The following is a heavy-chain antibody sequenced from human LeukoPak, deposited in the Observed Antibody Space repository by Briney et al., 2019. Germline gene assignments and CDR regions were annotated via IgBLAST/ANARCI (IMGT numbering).Heavy chain of an antibody. CDR2: IYYSGST. D-gene: IGHD6-6*01. Sequence: SETLSLTCTVSGGSISTYYWSWVRQPPGKGLEWIGYIYYSGSTNYNPSLKSRVTISVDTSKNQFSLKLSSVTAADTAVYYCARAPSAKNSSPYFFDYWGQGTLVTVSS. V-gene: IGHV4-59*01. J-gene: IGHJ4*02. CDR1: GGSISTYY. CDR3: ARAPSAKNSSPYFFDY.